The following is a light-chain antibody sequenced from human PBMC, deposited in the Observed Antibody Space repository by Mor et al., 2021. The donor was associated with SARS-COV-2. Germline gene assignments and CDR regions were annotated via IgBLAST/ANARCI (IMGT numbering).Light chain of an antibody. J-gene: IGLJ2*01. V-gene: IGLV2-23*01. Sequence: WYQQHPDKAPKLIIYEAKKRPSGVSDRFSGSKSGNTASLTISGLQAEDEADYYCCAYVGSSTVVFGGGTK. CDR3: CAYVGSSTVV. CDR2: EAK.